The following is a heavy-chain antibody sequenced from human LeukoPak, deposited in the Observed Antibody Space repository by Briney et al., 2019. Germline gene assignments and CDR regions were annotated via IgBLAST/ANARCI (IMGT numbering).Heavy chain of an antibody. CDR2: LYHTGST. CDR3: ARHMTTVVTPADY. J-gene: IGHJ4*02. V-gene: IGHV4-39*01. Sequence: PSETLSLTCTVSGGSISSGSYYWGWIRQPPGKGLEWIGSLYHTGSTYYNPSLKSRVTISPDTSKNHFSLKVTSVTAADTAVYYCARHMTTVVTPADYWGQGALVTVSS. D-gene: IGHD4-23*01. CDR1: GGSISSGSYY.